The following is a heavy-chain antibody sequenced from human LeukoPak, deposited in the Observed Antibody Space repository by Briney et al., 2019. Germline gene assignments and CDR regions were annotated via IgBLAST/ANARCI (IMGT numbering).Heavy chain of an antibody. CDR2: INSDGSST. V-gene: IGHV3-74*01. CDR1: GFTFSSYW. D-gene: IGHD4-17*01. Sequence: GGSLRLSCAASGFTFSSYWMHWVRQAPGKGLVWVSRINSDGSSTSYADSVKGRFTISRDNAKNTLYLQMNSLRAEDTAVYYCAKDDRDYATFDIWGQGTMVTVSS. CDR3: AKDDRDYATFDI. J-gene: IGHJ3*02.